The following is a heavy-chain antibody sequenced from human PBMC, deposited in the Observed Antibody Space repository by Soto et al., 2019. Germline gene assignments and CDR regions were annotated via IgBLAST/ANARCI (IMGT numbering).Heavy chain of an antibody. CDR3: AKDFFKLERYLRWFDP. D-gene: IGHD3-9*01. J-gene: IGHJ5*02. Sequence: QVQLVESGGGVVQPGRSLRPSCAASGFTFSSYGMHWVRQAPGKGLEWVAVISYDGSNKYYADSVKGRFTISRDNSKNTLYLQMNSLRAEDTAVYYCAKDFFKLERYLRWFDPWGQGTLVTVSS. CDR1: GFTFSSYG. CDR2: ISYDGSNK. V-gene: IGHV3-30*18.